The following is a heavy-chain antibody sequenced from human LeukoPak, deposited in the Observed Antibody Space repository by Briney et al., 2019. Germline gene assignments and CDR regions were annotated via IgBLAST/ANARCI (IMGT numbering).Heavy chain of an antibody. CDR1: GFTFSSYS. Sequence: GGSLRLSCAASGFTFSSYSMNWVRQAPGKGLEWVSSISSSSSYIYYADSVKGRFTISRDNAKNSLYLQMNSLRAEDTAVHYCARSRAGTGAFDIWGQGTMVTVSS. CDR3: ARSRAGTGAFDI. D-gene: IGHD6-13*01. V-gene: IGHV3-21*01. CDR2: ISSSSSYI. J-gene: IGHJ3*02.